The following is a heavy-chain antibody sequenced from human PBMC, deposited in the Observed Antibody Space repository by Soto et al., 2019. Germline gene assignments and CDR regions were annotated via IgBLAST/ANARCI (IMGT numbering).Heavy chain of an antibody. J-gene: IGHJ3*02. D-gene: IGHD2-15*01. CDR2: IYYSGST. Sequence: SETLSLTCTVSGGSISSYYWSWIRQPPGKGLEWIGYIYYSGSTNYNPSLKSRVTISVDTSKNQFSLKLSSVTAADTAVYYCARVMTYGGRLAAFDIWGQGTMVTVS. V-gene: IGHV4-59*01. CDR3: ARVMTYGGRLAAFDI. CDR1: GGSISSYY.